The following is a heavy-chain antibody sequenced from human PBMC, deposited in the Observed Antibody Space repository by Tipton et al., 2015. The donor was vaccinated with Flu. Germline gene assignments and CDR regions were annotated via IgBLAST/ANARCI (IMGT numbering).Heavy chain of an antibody. CDR3: TAFILRFLESPGYLDV. Sequence: SLRLSCAASGFTFSSYSMNWVRQAPGKGLEWVSYISSSSSTIYYADSVKGRFTISRDNAKNSLYLQMNSLRAEDTAVYYCTAFILRFLESPGYLDVGAKGPRSPSP. V-gene: IGHV3-48*01. CDR1: GFTFSSYS. D-gene: IGHD3-3*01. CDR2: ISSSSSTI. J-gene: IGHJ6*03.